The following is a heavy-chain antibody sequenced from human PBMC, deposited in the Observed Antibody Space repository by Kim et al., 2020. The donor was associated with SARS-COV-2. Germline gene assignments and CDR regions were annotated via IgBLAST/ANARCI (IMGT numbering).Heavy chain of an antibody. D-gene: IGHD3-10*01. CDR2: IYYSGST. Sequence: SETLSLTCTVSGGSISSGGYYWSWIRQHPGKGLEWIGYIYYSGSTYYNPSLKSRVTISVDTSKNQFSLKLSSVTAADTAVYYCARGDLVRGVITTIDYWGQGTLVTVSS. V-gene: IGHV4-31*03. CDR1: GGSISSGGYY. CDR3: ARGDLVRGVITTIDY. J-gene: IGHJ4*02.